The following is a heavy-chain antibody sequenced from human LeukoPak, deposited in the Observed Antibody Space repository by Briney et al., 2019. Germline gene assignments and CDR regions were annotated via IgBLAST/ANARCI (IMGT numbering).Heavy chain of an antibody. V-gene: IGHV3-23*01. J-gene: IGHJ6*03. CDR3: AKSYSYYHMDD. CDR1: GFTFSSYG. CDR2: ISGSGGST. Sequence: GGSLRLSCAASGFTFSSYGMSWVRQAPGKGLEWVSAISGSGGSTYYADSVKGRFTISRDNTKNTLYLQMNSLRGDDTAVYYCAKSYSYYHMDDWGKGTSVTVSS.